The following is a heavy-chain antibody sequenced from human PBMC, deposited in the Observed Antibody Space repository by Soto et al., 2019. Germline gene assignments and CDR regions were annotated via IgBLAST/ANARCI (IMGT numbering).Heavy chain of an antibody. CDR1: GFTFSSYA. CDR2: ISGSGGST. D-gene: IGHD3-3*01. Sequence: GGSLRLSCAASGFTFSSYAMSWVRQAPGKGLEWVLAISGSGGSTYYADSVKGRFTISRDNSKNTLYLQMNSLRAEDTAVYYCAKSIFGVVNNYYYYGMDVWGQGTTVTVSS. J-gene: IGHJ6*02. V-gene: IGHV3-23*01. CDR3: AKSIFGVVNNYYYYGMDV.